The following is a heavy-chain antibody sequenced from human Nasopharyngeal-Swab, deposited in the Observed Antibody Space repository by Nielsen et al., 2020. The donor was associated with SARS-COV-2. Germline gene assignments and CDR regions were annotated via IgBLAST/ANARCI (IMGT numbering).Heavy chain of an antibody. CDR2: ISSSGSTI. Sequence: GGSQRLSCAASGFTFSSYEMNWVRQAPGKGLEWVSYISSSGSTIYCADSVKGRFTISRDNAKNSLYLQMNSLRAEDTAVYYCARDNGVATNDYWGQGTLVTVSS. J-gene: IGHJ4*02. V-gene: IGHV3-48*03. CDR3: ARDNGVATNDY. D-gene: IGHD5-12*01. CDR1: GFTFSSYE.